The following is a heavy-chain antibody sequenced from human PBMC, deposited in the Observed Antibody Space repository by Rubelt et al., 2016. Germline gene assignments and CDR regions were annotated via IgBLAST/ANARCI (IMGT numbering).Heavy chain of an antibody. V-gene: IGHV3-30*02. J-gene: IGHJ4*02. Sequence: GGSLRLSCAASGLTFGSYAIHWVRQAPGRGLEWLAFISHDGSHENYVDFVRGRFSISSDSSKNTLYLQMNNLRVEDSAVYHCAKDSTWAFDFWGQGTRVTVSS. CDR3: AKDSTWAFDF. CDR1: GLTFGSYA. CDR2: ISHDGSHE.